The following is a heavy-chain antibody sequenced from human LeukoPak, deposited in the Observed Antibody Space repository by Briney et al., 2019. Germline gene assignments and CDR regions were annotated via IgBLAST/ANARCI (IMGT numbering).Heavy chain of an antibody. CDR3: ARERWQPLSPYYFDY. D-gene: IGHD2-15*01. CDR1: GFTFSSYA. CDR2: ISYDGSNK. V-gene: IGHV3-30-3*01. J-gene: IGHJ4*02. Sequence: GGSLRLSCAASGFTFSSYAMHWVRQAPGKGLEWVAVISYDGSNKYYADSVKGRFTISRDNSKNTLYLQMNSLRAEDTAAYYCARERWQPLSPYYFDYWGQGTLVTVSS.